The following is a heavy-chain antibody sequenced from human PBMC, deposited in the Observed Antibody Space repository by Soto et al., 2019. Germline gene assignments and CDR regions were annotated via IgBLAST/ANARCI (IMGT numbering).Heavy chain of an antibody. Sequence: GGSLRLSCAASGFTFSSYAMSWVRQAPGKGLEWVSAISGSGGSTYYSDSVKGRFTISRDNSKNTLYLQMNSQRCDDSGVYYSAKEPIAGTSTEAFDKWSQGTMVTVAS. V-gene: IGHV3-23*01. J-gene: IGHJ3*02. CDR2: ISGSGGST. D-gene: IGHD6-13*01. CDR3: AKEPIAGTSTEAFDK. CDR1: GFTFSSYA.